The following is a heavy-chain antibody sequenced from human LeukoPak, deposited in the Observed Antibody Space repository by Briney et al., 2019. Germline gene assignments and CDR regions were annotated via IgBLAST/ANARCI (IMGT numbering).Heavy chain of an antibody. J-gene: IGHJ5*02. CDR3: ATAGIAVAGTDP. D-gene: IGHD6-19*01. CDR1: GYTLAELS. CDR2: FDPEDGVT. Sequence: ASVKVSCKVSGYTLAELSMHWVRQAPGKGLEGMGGFDPEDGVTIYAQKFQGRVTMTEDTSTDTAYMELSSLRSEDTAVYYCATAGIAVAGTDPWGQGTLVTVSS. V-gene: IGHV1-24*01.